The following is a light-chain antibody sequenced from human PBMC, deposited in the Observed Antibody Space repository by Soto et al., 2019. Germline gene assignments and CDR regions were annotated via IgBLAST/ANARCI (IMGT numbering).Light chain of an antibody. CDR1: QSVLYSSNNKNY. CDR3: QQYYSTPLT. Sequence: DIVMTQSPDSLAVSLGERATINCKSSQSVLYSSNNKNYLAWYQQKPGQPPKLLIYWASTREFGVPDRFSGSWSGTDFTLTISSLQDEDVAVYYCQQYYSTPLTFGGGTKVEIK. V-gene: IGKV4-1*01. CDR2: WAS. J-gene: IGKJ4*01.